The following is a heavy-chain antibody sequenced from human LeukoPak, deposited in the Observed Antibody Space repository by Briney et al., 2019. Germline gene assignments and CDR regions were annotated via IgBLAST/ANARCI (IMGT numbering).Heavy chain of an antibody. V-gene: IGHV4-39*01. CDR3: ARLETSVTEHNWFDP. J-gene: IGHJ5*02. CDR2: IGGSNYYRGST. Sequence: KPSETLSPTCTVSGASISSSAYYWGWIRQPPGKGLEWIGSIGGSNYYRGSTYYNPSLKSRVTIHVDTSKDQFSLKLSSVTAADTAVYYCARLETSVTEHNWFDPWGQGTLVTVSS. D-gene: IGHD2-21*02. CDR1: GASISSSAYY.